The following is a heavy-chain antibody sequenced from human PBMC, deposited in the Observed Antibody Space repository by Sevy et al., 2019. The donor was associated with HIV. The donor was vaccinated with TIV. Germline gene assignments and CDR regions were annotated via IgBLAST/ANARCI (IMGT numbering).Heavy chain of an antibody. J-gene: IGHJ5*02. D-gene: IGHD3-16*01. V-gene: IGHV3-74*01. CDR2: INRDGSST. Sequence: QLGGSLRLSCAASGFTFRSDWMHWVRQAPGKGLVWVSRINRDGSSTAYADSVKGRFTISRDNAKNTLYLQMNSLRAEDTSVYYCLSEGGDWFDPWGQGTLVTVSS. CDR1: GFTFRSDW. CDR3: LSEGGDWFDP.